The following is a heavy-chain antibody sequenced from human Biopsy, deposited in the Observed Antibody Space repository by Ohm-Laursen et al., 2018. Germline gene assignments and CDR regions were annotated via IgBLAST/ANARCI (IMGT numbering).Heavy chain of an antibody. D-gene: IGHD4-23*01. CDR3: ARGSNDFGGLYFPR. CDR1: GGSFTGHY. J-gene: IGHJ4*02. Sequence: GTLSLTCIVSGGSFTGHYWSWIRQPPGKGLEWIGHVSYTGYTSYNASLKSRVTISVDTSRNHFSLRLSSLTAADTAVYYCARGSNDFGGLYFPRWGQGTLLTVSS. V-gene: IGHV4-59*11. CDR2: VSYTGYT.